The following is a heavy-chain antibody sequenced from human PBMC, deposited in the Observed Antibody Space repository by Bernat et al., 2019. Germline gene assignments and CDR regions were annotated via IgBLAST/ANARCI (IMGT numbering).Heavy chain of an antibody. V-gene: IGHV3-53*01. CDR3: ARDERLDP. CDR2: IYNDGGT. Sequence: EVQLVESGGGLIQPGGSLRLSCAASGFTVTSTYMIWVRQAPGKGLEWVSVIYNDGGTNYADSVKGRFTISRDTSKNTLYLQMNSLRAEDTAVYYCARDERLDPWGQGTLVTVSS. CDR1: GFTVTSTY. J-gene: IGHJ5*02.